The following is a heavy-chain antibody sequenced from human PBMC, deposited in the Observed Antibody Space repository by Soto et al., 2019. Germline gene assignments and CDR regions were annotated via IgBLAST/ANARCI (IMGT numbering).Heavy chain of an antibody. CDR3: ERGVVQWLVLYYYDYGMDV. J-gene: IGHJ6*02. Sequence: SETLSLTCAVSGGSFSGYYWRWIRQPPGTGLEWSGQINHSGSTNYNPSLKRRVTISVDTSKNQFSLKLSSVTAADMAVYYCERGVVQWLVLYYYDYGMDVWGQGTTVTVSS. V-gene: IGHV4-34*01. D-gene: IGHD6-19*01. CDR1: GGSFSGYY. CDR2: INHSGST.